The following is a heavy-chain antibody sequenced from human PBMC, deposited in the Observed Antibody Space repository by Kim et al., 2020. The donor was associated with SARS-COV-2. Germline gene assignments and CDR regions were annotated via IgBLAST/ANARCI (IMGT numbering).Heavy chain of an antibody. Sequence: DTRYSPSFQGQVTISADKSISTAYLQWSSLKASDTAMYYCARKVNKEVDYWGQGTLVTVSS. CDR3: ARKVNKEVDY. J-gene: IGHJ4*02. CDR2: DT. D-gene: IGHD2-21*01. V-gene: IGHV5-51*01.